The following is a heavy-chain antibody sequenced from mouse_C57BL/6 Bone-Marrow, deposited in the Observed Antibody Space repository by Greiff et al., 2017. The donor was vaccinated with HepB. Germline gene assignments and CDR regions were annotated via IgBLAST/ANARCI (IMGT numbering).Heavy chain of an antibody. D-gene: IGHD2-1*01. V-gene: IGHV14-4*01. CDR1: GFNIKDDY. J-gene: IGHJ3*01. Sequence: VQLQQSGAELVRPGASVKLSCTASGFNIKDDYMHWVKQRPEQGLEWIGWIDPENGDTEYASKFQGKATITADPSSNTAYLQLSSLTSEDTAVYYCTTWDGKAWFAYWGQGTLVTVSA. CDR2: IDPENGDT. CDR3: TTWDGKAWFAY.